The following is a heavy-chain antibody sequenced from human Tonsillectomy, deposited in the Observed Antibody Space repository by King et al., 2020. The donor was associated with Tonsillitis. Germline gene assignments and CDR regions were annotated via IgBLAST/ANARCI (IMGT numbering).Heavy chain of an antibody. J-gene: IGHJ6*02. CDR1: GFTFSSYG. CDR2: ISYDGSNK. D-gene: IGHD3-3*01. V-gene: IGHV3-30*18. CDR3: AKAPPISRYYDFWSGYLTPGYGMDV. Sequence: VQLVESGGGVVQPGRSLRLSCAASGFTFSSYGMHWVRQAPGKGLEWVAVISYDGSNKYYADSVKGRFTISRDNSKNTLYLQMNSLRAEDTAVYYCAKAPPISRYYDFWSGYLTPGYGMDVWGQGTTVTVSS.